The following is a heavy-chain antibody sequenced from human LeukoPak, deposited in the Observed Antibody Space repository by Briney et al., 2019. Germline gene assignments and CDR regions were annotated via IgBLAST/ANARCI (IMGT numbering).Heavy chain of an antibody. CDR3: ARQGEWLLYPGAFDI. CDR1: GGSISSSSYY. D-gene: IGHD3-3*01. Sequence: SETLSLTFTVSGGSISSSSYYWGWIRQPPGKGLEWIGSIYYSGSTYYNPSLKSRVTISVDTSKNQFSLKLSSVTAADTAVYYCARQGEWLLYPGAFDIWGQGTMVTVSS. V-gene: IGHV4-39*01. CDR2: IYYSGST. J-gene: IGHJ3*02.